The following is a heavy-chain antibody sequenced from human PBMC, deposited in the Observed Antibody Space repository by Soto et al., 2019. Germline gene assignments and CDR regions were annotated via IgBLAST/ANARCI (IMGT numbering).Heavy chain of an antibody. Sequence: QVQLVESGGGVVQPGRSLRLSCAASGFTFSSYGMHWVRQAPGKGLEWVAVIWYDGSNKYYADSVKGRFTISRDNSKNTLYLQMNSLRAEDTAVYYCARGSGIVGATTPDYWGQGTLVTVSS. V-gene: IGHV3-33*01. CDR2: IWYDGSNK. J-gene: IGHJ4*02. D-gene: IGHD1-26*01. CDR1: GFTFSSYG. CDR3: ARGSGIVGATTPDY.